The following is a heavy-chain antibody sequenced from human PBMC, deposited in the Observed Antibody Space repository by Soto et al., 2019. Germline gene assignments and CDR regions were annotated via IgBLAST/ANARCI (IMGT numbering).Heavy chain of an antibody. CDR2: IWYDGSNK. V-gene: IGHV3-33*01. J-gene: IGHJ4*02. Sequence: GGSLRLSCAASGFTFSSYGMHWVRQAPGKGLEWVAVIWYDGSNKYYADSVKGRFTISRDNSKNMLYLEMNSLRPDDTAVYYCARDRQKALVVVAATGGFDYWGQGTPVTVSS. CDR3: ARDRQKALVVVAATGGFDY. D-gene: IGHD2-15*01. CDR1: GFTFSSYG.